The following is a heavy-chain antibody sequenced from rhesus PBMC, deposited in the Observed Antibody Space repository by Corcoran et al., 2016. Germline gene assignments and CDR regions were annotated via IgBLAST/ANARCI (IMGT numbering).Heavy chain of an antibody. Sequence: EVQLVQSGAEVKKPGASVKISCKASGYTFTDYYLHWVRQAPGTGLEWMGRVDPEDGEAIHAQNFQDRVTITADTSTDTAYMELSSLRSEDTAVYYCATGGIGIDYWGQGVLVTVSS. D-gene: IGHD2-27*01. J-gene: IGHJ4*01. CDR2: VDPEDGEA. CDR1: GYTFTDYY. V-gene: IGHV1-111*02. CDR3: ATGGIGIDY.